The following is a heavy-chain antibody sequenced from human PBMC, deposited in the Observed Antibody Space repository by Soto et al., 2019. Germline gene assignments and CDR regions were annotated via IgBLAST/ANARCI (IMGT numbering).Heavy chain of an antibody. CDR1: GGSISSSSW. CDR3: ARGLGNSYGPFDY. V-gene: IGHV4-4*02. J-gene: IGHJ4*02. D-gene: IGHD4-4*01. Sequence: SETLSLTCAVSGGSISSSSWWSWVRQPPGKGLEWIGEIYHSGSTNYNPSLKSRVTISVDTSKNQFSLKLSSVTAADTAVYYCARGLGNSYGPFDYWGQGTLVTVSS. CDR2: IYHSGST.